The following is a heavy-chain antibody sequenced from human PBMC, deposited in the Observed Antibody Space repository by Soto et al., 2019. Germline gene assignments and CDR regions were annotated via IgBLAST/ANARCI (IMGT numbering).Heavy chain of an antibody. J-gene: IGHJ6*03. CDR2: TYYRSKWYN. CDR1: GDSVSSNSAA. V-gene: IGHV6-1*01. CDR3: ARDQGLWFGELLYVADYYYYMDV. Sequence: QVQLQQSGPGLVKPSQTLSLTCAISGDSVSSNSAAWNWIRQSPSRGLEWLGRTYYRSKWYNDYAVSVKSRITINPDTSKNQFSLQLNSVTPEDTAVYYCARDQGLWFGELLYVADYYYYMDVWGKGTTVTVSS. D-gene: IGHD3-10*01.